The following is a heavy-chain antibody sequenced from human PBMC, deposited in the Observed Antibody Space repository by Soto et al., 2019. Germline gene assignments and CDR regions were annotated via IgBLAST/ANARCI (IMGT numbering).Heavy chain of an antibody. CDR3: ARKYDY. Sequence: SATGSITCTVSGGSISSGGYHWLWIRQPPGKGLEWIGEITHSGSTNYNPSLKSRVTISIDTSKNQFSLNLRSVTAADTALYYCARKYDYWGQGTLVTVSS. V-gene: IGHV4-39*01. J-gene: IGHJ4*02. CDR1: GGSISSGGYH. CDR2: ITHSGST.